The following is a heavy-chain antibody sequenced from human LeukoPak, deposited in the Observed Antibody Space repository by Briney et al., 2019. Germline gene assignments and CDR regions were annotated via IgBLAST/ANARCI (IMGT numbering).Heavy chain of an antibody. CDR1: GFTVSSNY. V-gene: IGHV3-53*01. CDR2: IYSGGST. Sequence: GGSLRLSCAASGFTVSSNYMSWVRQAPGKGLEWVSVIYSGGSTYYADSVKGRFTISRDNSKNTLYLQMNSLRAEDTAVYYCARDYADYVGYFFFDYWGQGTLVTVSS. J-gene: IGHJ4*02. D-gene: IGHD4-17*01. CDR3: ARDYADYVGYFFFDY.